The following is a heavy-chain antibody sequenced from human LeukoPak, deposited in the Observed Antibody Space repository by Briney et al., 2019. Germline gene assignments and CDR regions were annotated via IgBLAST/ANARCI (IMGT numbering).Heavy chain of an antibody. CDR2: MYYSGSA. CDR1: GLSISRYY. CDR3: ARGGAFRDVVDDDFDF. J-gene: IGHJ4*02. D-gene: IGHD3-3*02. Sequence: PSETLSLPCTVSGLSISRYYWSWIRQSPGKGLVCIGYMYYSGSARYNPSLEGRVSISVDTSTNHLSLRLTTVTAADTDVYYCARGGAFRDVVDDDFDFWGQGTLVTVSS. V-gene: IGHV4-59*08.